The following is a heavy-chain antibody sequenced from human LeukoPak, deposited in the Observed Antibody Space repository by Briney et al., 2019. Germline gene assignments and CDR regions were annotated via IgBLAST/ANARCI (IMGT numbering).Heavy chain of an antibody. J-gene: IGHJ4*02. D-gene: IGHD5-18*01. CDR2: ISATGGTT. V-gene: IGHV3-23*01. CDR1: GFTFSSYA. CDR3: ANRLWSPLYYFYN. Sequence: GGSLRLSCAASGFTFSSYAMSWVRQAPGEGLEWVSSISATGGTTYYADSVKGRFTISRDNSKNTLYLQMNSLRAEDTAVYYGANRLWSPLYYFYNWGQRKLVTVSS.